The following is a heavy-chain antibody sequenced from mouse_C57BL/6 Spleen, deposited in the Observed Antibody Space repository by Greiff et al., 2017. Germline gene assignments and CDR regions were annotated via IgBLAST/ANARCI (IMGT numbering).Heavy chain of an antibody. CDR1: GYTFTSYW. J-gene: IGHJ3*01. CDR2: IDPSDSYT. D-gene: IGHD3-1*01. V-gene: IGHV1-69*01. CDR3: ARGLTGFAY. Sequence: QVQLQQPGAELVMPGASVELSCKASGYTFTSYWMHWVKQRPGQGLEWIGEIDPSDSYTNYNQKFKGKSTLTVDKSSSTAYMQLSSLTSEDSAVYYCARGLTGFAYWGQGTLVTVSA.